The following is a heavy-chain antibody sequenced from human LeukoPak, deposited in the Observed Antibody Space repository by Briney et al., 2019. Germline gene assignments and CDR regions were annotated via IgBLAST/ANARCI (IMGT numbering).Heavy chain of an antibody. CDR3: ARGSDCSGGSCYSYWYFDL. J-gene: IGHJ2*01. CDR2: INSDGSST. V-gene: IGHV3-74*01. CDR1: AFTFSSYW. D-gene: IGHD2-15*01. Sequence: GGSLRLACAASAFTFSSYWMHWVRQAPGKGLVWVSRINSDGSSTSYADSVKGRFTISRDNAKNTLYLQMNSLRAEDTAMYYCARGSDCSGGSCYSYWYFDLWGRGTLVTVSS.